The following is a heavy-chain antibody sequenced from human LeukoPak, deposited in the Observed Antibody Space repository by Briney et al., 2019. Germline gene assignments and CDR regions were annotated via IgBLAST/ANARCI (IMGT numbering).Heavy chain of an antibody. CDR2: IYYSGST. J-gene: IGHJ4*02. V-gene: IGHV4-39*01. D-gene: IGHD3-3*02. CDR3: ARHGFLRIRGVDY. Sequence: SETLSLTCTVSGGSISSSSYYWGWIRQPPGKGLEWIGSIYYSGSTYYNPSLKSRVTISVDTSKNQFSLKLSSVTAADTAVYYCARHGFLRIRGVDYWGQGTLVTVSS. CDR1: GGSISSSSYY.